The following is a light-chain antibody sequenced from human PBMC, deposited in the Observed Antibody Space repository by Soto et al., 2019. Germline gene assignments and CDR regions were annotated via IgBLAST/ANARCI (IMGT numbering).Light chain of an antibody. CDR2: KAS. Sequence: EIVLTQSPATLSLSPGERATLSCRASQSVGNNLAWYQQKPGQAPGLLLYKASTRATGIPARFSGSGSGTDFTLNISSLEPEDFAVYYCQQHAHWPLTFGGGTKVEIK. J-gene: IGKJ4*01. CDR1: QSVGNN. V-gene: IGKV3-11*01. CDR3: QQHAHWPLT.